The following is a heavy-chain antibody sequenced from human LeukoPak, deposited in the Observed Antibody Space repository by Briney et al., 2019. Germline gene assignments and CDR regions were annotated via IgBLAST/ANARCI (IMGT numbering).Heavy chain of an antibody. Sequence: GGSLRLSCAASGFTFSSYGVHWVRQAPGKGLEWVAIISHDGTNKYYGDSVRGRFTVSRDNSRNTLYLQMNSLGAEDTAVYYCARDSGRLAVAGSGVLDYWVQGTLVTVSS. CDR1: GFTFSSYG. V-gene: IGHV3-30*03. CDR3: ARDSGRLAVAGSGVLDY. J-gene: IGHJ4*02. CDR2: ISHDGTNK. D-gene: IGHD6-19*01.